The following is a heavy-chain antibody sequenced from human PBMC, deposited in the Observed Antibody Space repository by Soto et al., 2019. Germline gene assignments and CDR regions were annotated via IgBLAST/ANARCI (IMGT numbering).Heavy chain of an antibody. V-gene: IGHV1-3*01. J-gene: IGHJ4*02. D-gene: IGHD3-22*01. CDR2: INAGNGNT. Sequence: ASVKVSCKASGYTFTSYAMHWVRQAPGQRLEWMGWINAGNGNTKYSQKFQGRVTITRDTSTSTVYMELSSLRSEDTAVYYCARGYDSSGYSLTYFDYWGQGTLVTVSS. CDR3: ARGYDSSGYSLTYFDY. CDR1: GYTFTSYA.